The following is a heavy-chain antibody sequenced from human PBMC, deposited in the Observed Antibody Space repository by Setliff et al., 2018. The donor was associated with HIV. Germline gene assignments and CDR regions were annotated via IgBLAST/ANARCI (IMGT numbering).Heavy chain of an antibody. D-gene: IGHD3-16*02. CDR3: ARGGYDYVWGSYRYPYYYYYMDV. V-gene: IGHV4-59*01. CDR2: IYDSGSP. CDR1: GGSTSNEY. J-gene: IGHJ6*03. Sequence: PSETLSLTCTVSGGSTSNEYWSWIRQPPGKGLEWIGYIYDSGSPKYNPSLKSRVTISIDTSKSQISLKLTSVTAEDTAMYHCARGGYDYVWGSYRYPYYYYYMDVWGKGTTVTVSS.